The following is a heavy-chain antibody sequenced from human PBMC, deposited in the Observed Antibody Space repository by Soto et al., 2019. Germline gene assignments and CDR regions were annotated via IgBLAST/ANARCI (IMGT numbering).Heavy chain of an antibody. CDR1: GGSISSGNYY. D-gene: IGHD6-13*01. J-gene: IGHJ5*02. CDR2: IYYSGST. CDR3: ARVFSDSSSFFDP. Sequence: QVQLQESGPGLVKPSQTLSLTCTVSGGSISSGNYYWSWIRQHPGKGLEWIGYIYYSGSTSYNPSLKSRVTISVDTSKNHFSLKLSSVTGADTAVYYCARVFSDSSSFFDPWGQGTLVTVSS. V-gene: IGHV4-31*03.